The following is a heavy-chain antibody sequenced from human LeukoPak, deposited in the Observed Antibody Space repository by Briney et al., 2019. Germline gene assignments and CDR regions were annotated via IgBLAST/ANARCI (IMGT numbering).Heavy chain of an antibody. CDR1: GFTFSTYG. CDR3: ARPAGDYARGGFDI. J-gene: IGHJ3*02. CDR2: IWYDGNSK. D-gene: IGHD4-17*01. V-gene: IGHV3-33*01. Sequence: GRSLRLSCAASGFTFSTYGMHWVRQAPGKGLEWVAVIWYDGNSKYYADSVKGRFTISRDNSKNTLYLQMNSLRAEDTAMYYCARPAGDYARGGFDIWGQGTLVTVSS.